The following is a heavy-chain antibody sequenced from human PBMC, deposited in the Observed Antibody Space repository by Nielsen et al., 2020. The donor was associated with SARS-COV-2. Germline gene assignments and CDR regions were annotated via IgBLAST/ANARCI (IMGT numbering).Heavy chain of an antibody. CDR3: ARDGVSGNYFDY. CDR2: IYDSGDT. CDR1: GGSISSSSYY. Sequence: SETLSLTCTVSGGSISSSSYYWGWIRQPPGKGLEWIGYIYDSGDTKYNPSLKSRVTISVDTSKNQFSLRLSSVTAADTAVYYCARDGVSGNYFDYWGPGTLVTVSS. J-gene: IGHJ4*02. V-gene: IGHV4-61*01. D-gene: IGHD2-15*01.